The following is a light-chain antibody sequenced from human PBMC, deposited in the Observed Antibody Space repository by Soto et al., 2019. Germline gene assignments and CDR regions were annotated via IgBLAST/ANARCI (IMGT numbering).Light chain of an antibody. Sequence: DIQMTQSPSTLSASVGDRVTIPCRASQSISSWLAWYQQKPGKAPKVLIYDASSLESGVPSRFSGSGSGTEFTLTISSLQPDDSATYYCQQYNSYPFTFGGGTKVEIK. CDR3: QQYNSYPFT. CDR1: QSISSW. V-gene: IGKV1-5*01. J-gene: IGKJ4*01. CDR2: DAS.